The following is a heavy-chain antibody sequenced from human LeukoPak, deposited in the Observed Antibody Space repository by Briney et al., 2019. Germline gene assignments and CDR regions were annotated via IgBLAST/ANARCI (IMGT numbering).Heavy chain of an antibody. Sequence: ASVKVSCKASGYTFTGYYMHWLRQAPGQGLEWMGWINPNSGGTNYAQKFQGRVTMTRDTSISTAYMELSRLRSDDTAVYYCARPNYASHWGFDYWGQGTLVTVSS. D-gene: IGHD7-27*01. CDR1: GYTFTGYY. CDR2: INPNSGGT. CDR3: ARPNYASHWGFDY. V-gene: IGHV1-2*02. J-gene: IGHJ4*02.